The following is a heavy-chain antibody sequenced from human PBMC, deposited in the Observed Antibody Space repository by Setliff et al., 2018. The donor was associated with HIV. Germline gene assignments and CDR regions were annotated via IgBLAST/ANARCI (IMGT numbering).Heavy chain of an antibody. CDR3: AKDRRYYYGSGSYAAET. D-gene: IGHD3-10*01. J-gene: IGHJ5*02. V-gene: IGHV3-23*01. CDR1: GFAVSRYA. CDR2: ISGSGIGS. Sequence: GGSLRLSCASSGFAVSRYAMTCVRQAPGKGLEWFSAISGSGIGSYYPDSVKGRFTISRDNSKNTLFLQMNSLRAEDTAVYYCAKDRRYYYGSGSYAAETWGQGTLVTVSS.